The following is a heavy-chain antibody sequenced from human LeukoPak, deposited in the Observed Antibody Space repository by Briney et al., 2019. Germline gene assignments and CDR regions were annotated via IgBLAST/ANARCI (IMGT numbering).Heavy chain of an antibody. V-gene: IGHV1-2*02. Sequence: GASVKVSCKASGYTFTSYGISWVRQAPGQGLEWMGWINPNSGGTNYAQKFQGRVTMTRDTSISTAYMELSRLRSDDTAVYYCARAHYGGNSEDFDYWGQGTLVTVSS. J-gene: IGHJ4*02. D-gene: IGHD4-23*01. CDR1: GYTFTSYG. CDR2: INPNSGGT. CDR3: ARAHYGGNSEDFDY.